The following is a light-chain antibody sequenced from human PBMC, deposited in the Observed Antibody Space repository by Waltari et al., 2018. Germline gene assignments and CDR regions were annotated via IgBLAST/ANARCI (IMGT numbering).Light chain of an antibody. J-gene: IGKJ1*01. CDR2: GAS. CDR3: QQAFSTPPT. CDR1: ESIMSY. Sequence: DIQMTQSPTSLSASVGDSVSITCRASESIMSYLNWYQQKPGTPPKVLIYGASTLEKGVPPSFSGSGSGTEFTFTIRSLQPGDFATYFCQQAFSTPPTFGQGTKVEIK. V-gene: IGKV1-39*01.